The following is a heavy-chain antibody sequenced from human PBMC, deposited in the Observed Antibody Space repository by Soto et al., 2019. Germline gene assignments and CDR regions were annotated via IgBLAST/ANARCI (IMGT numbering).Heavy chain of an antibody. CDR1: GGTFSSYT. J-gene: IGHJ6*03. Sequence: ASVKVSCKASGGTFSSYTISWVRQAPGQGLEWMGRIIPILGIANYAQKFQGRVTITADKSTSTAYMELSSLRSEDTAVYYCAGGYCSSTSCYDYYYYYMDVWGKGTTVTVSS. CDR2: IIPILGIA. CDR3: AGGYCSSTSCYDYYYYYMDV. D-gene: IGHD2-2*01. V-gene: IGHV1-69*02.